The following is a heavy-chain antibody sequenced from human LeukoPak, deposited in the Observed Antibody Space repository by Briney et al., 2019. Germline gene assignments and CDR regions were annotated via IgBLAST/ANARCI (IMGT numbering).Heavy chain of an antibody. J-gene: IGHJ4*02. Sequence: GGSLRLSCAASGFTFTSYAMNWVRQAPGKGLEWVSTISASGGSTYYADSAKGRFTISRDKSKNTLYLQMNSLRAEDTAVYYCAKVRDIAVAPKYFDYWGQGTLVTVSS. V-gene: IGHV3-23*01. CDR3: AKVRDIAVAPKYFDY. CDR1: GFTFTSYA. D-gene: IGHD6-19*01. CDR2: ISASGGST.